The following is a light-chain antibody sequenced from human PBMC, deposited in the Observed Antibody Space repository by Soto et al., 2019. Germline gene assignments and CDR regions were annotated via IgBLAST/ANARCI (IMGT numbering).Light chain of an antibody. V-gene: IGLV2-14*01. J-gene: IGLJ3*02. CDR1: SSDVGGYNY. CDR2: EVS. CDR3: SSYTSSSTWV. Sequence: QSALTQPASVSGSPGQSITISCTGTSSDVGGYNYVSWYQQHPVKAPKLMIYEVSNRPSGVSNRFSGSKSGNTASLTISGLQAEDEADYCCSSYTSSSTWVFGGGTKLTVL.